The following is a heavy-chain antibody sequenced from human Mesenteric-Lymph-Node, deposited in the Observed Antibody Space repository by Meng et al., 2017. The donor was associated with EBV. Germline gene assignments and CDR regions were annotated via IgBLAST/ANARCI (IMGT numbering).Heavy chain of an antibody. V-gene: IGHV3-74*01. D-gene: IGHD2-8*01. Sequence: EVQVVESGGVLVQPGGSLRLSCAASGFSFSSYWMHWVRQTPGKGLMWLARISSDATITNYADSVKGRFTISRDNAKNTLYLQMNSLRVEDTAMYYCARAMVDYWGQGTLVTVSS. CDR1: GFSFSSYW. CDR2: ISSDATIT. CDR3: ARAMVDY. J-gene: IGHJ4*02.